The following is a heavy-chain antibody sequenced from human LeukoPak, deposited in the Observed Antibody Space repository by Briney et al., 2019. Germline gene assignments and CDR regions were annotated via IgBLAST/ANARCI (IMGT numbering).Heavy chain of an antibody. CDR3: VRDGYNYGSNWFDP. Sequence: ASVKVSCKAPGYTFSTYYMYWVRQSPGQGLEWMGAINPTGTDTIYAQTFQGRVTMTRDLSTSTVYMELSSLRSEDTAVYHCVRDGYNYGSNWFDPWGQGTLVTVSS. CDR2: INPTGTDT. J-gene: IGHJ5*02. CDR1: GYTFSTYY. D-gene: IGHD5-18*01. V-gene: IGHV1-46*01.